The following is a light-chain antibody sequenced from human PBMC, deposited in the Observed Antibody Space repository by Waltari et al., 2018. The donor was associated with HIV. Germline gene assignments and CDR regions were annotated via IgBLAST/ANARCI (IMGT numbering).Light chain of an antibody. Sequence: QSALSQPASVSASPGQSVAISCSGSASDIGRYNYVSWYQQHPDKTPRLILFDVNNRPSGVSDRFSGSKSGTTASLTISTVETDDEADYYCASYTGNSTGVFGSGTKLTVL. V-gene: IGLV2-14*03. CDR1: ASDIGRYNY. CDR3: ASYTGNSTGV. J-gene: IGLJ1*01. CDR2: DVN.